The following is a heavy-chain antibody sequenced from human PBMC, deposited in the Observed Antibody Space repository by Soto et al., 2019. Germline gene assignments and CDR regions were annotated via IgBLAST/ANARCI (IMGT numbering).Heavy chain of an antibody. V-gene: IGHV2-5*02. CDR2: IYWDDDK. CDR3: AHRRDSNGWGWFDP. Sequence: QITLKESGPTLVKPTQTLTLTCTFSGFSLSTSGVGVGWIRQPPGKALEWLALIYWDDDKRYSPSLKSRLTTXKXTXKNQVVLTMTNMDPVDTATYYCAHRRDSNGWGWFDPWGQGTLVTVSS. D-gene: IGHD3-22*01. J-gene: IGHJ5*02. CDR1: GFSLSTSGVG.